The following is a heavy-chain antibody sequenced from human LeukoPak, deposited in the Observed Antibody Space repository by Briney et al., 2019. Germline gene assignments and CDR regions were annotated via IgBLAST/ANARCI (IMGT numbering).Heavy chain of an antibody. CDR1: GYRFTSYW. CDR2: IYPGDSDT. J-gene: IGHJ3*02. V-gene: IGHV5-51*01. CDR3: ARPEEHGDYVHDAFDI. Sequence: GESLKISCKASGYRFTSYWIGWVRQMPGKGLEWMGIIYPGDSDTRYSPSFQGQVTISADKSISTAYLQWSSLKAPDTAMYYCARPEEHGDYVHDAFDILGQGTMVTVSS. D-gene: IGHD4-17*01.